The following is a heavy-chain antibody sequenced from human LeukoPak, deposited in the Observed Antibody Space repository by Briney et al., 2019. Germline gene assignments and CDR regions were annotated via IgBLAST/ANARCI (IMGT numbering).Heavy chain of an antibody. CDR1: GLTFSNHA. CDR3: AKVTGTTNY. J-gene: IGHJ4*02. D-gene: IGHD1-1*01. V-gene: IGHV3-23*01. Sequence: PGGSLRLSCAVSGLTFSNHALIWVRHAPGKAREWVSDISGRDERTYFADSVKGRFSISRDNSKSTLYLQMSSLRAEDKAVYHCAKVTGTTNYWGQGTLVTVSS. CDR2: ISGRDERT.